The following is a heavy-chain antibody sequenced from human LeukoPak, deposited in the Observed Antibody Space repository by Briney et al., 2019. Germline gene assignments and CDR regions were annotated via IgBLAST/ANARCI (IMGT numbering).Heavy chain of an antibody. J-gene: IGHJ6*02. CDR2: MNPNSGNT. CDR3: ARAFVEGATLDFYYYYGMDV. Sequence: ASVKVSCKASGYTFTSYDINWVRQATGQGLEWMGWMNPNSGNTGYAQKFQGRVTMTRNTSISTAYMEPSSLRSEDTAVYYCARAFVEGATLDFYYYYGMDVWGQGTTVTVSS. D-gene: IGHD1-26*01. CDR1: GYTFTSYD. V-gene: IGHV1-8*01.